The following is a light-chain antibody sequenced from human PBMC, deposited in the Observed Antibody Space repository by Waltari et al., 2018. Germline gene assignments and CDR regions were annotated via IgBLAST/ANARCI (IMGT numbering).Light chain of an antibody. V-gene: IGKV1-5*03. CDR2: KAS. Sequence: DIQMTQSPSTLSASVGDRVTITCRASQSVSTWLAWYQQKPGKAPKFLIYKASILENGVPSRFSGSGSGTEFTLTISSLQPDDFATYYCHQYNTYEWTFGQGTKVEIK. J-gene: IGKJ1*01. CDR3: HQYNTYEWT. CDR1: QSVSTW.